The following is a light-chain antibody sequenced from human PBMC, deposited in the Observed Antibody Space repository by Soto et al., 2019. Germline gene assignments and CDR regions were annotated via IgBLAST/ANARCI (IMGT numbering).Light chain of an antibody. CDR2: DAS. J-gene: IGKJ1*01. CDR3: QKYNSAPWT. Sequence: DIQMTQSPSTLSESVGDRVTLTSLASQSISSWLAWYKKKPGKDPKLLIYDASSLESGVPSRVSGSGAATECTLTISSLQPEDVATYDGQKYNSAPWTFGQGTKVDIK. V-gene: IGKV1-5*01. CDR1: QSISSW.